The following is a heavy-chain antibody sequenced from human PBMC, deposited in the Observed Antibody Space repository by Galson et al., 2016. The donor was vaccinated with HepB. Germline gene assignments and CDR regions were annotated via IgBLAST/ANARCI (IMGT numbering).Heavy chain of an antibody. Sequence: SLRLSCAASGFSFGSYALHWLRHAPGKGLQWVAGISDDGSDTLYADPVRGRFTISSDKSKNTLYLQMTSLSAEDTAVYHCARDPSPVIFGYFDLWGRGTLVTVSS. V-gene: IGHV3-30*04. CDR1: GFSFGSYA. D-gene: IGHD3/OR15-3a*01. J-gene: IGHJ2*01. CDR3: ARDPSPVIFGYFDL. CDR2: ISDDGSDT.